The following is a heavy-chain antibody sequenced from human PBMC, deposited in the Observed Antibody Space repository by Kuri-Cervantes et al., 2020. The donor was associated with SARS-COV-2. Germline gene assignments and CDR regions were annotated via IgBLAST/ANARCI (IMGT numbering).Heavy chain of an antibody. CDR2: TSASSSTI. J-gene: IGHJ4*02. D-gene: IGHD3-3*01. CDR1: GFPFRSYS. CDR3: ARDRGDFWSGSINY. V-gene: IGHV3-48*01. Sequence: GGSLRLSCTTSGFPFRSYSMAWVRQAPGKGLVWISYTSASSSTISYADSVKGRFTISRDNAKNSLFLQMNSLRAEDMAVYYCARDRGDFWSGSINYWGQGTLVTVSS.